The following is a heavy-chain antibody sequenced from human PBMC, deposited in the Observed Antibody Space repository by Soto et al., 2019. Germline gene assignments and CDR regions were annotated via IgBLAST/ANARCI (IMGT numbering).Heavy chain of an antibody. CDR3: TTYDTRGYYYAY. D-gene: IGHD3-22*01. CDR1: GFTFRNYG. CDR2: IRSKANGGET. Sequence: PGGSLRLSCTPSGFTFRNYGLHWVRQAPGKGLEWVGFIRSKANGGETQYAASVQGRFTISRDESKNIAYLEINSLKTEDTAVYYCTTYDTRGYYYAYWGLGTLVTVSS. J-gene: IGHJ4*02. V-gene: IGHV3-49*04.